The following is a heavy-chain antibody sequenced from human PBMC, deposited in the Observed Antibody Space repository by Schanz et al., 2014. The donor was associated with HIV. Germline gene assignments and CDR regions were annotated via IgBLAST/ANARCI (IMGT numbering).Heavy chain of an antibody. CDR1: ELHFTTYW. Sequence: EVQLVESGGGLVQPGGSLRLSCVVSELHFTTYWMTWVRQAPGKGLEWVANIKQDGSEKYYVDSVKGRFTISRDNAKNSLFLQMNSLKGEDTAVYYCAKTSITLGMDVWGQGTTVTVSS. CDR2: IKQDGSEK. D-gene: IGHD1-20*01. V-gene: IGHV3-7*01. CDR3: AKTSITLGMDV. J-gene: IGHJ6*02.